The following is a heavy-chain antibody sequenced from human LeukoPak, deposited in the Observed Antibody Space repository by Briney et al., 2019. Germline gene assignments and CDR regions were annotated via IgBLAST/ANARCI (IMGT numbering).Heavy chain of an antibody. CDR1: GGSISSSSYS. J-gene: IGHJ4*02. CDR3: ATGYKRIPNSVY. D-gene: IGHD5-12*01. CDR2: INHSGST. V-gene: IGHV4-39*07. Sequence: SETLSLTCTVSGGSISSSSYSWGWIRQPPGKGLEWIGEINHSGSTNYNPSLKSRVTISVDTSKNQFSLKLSSVTAADTAVYYCATGYKRIPNSVYWGQGTLVTVSS.